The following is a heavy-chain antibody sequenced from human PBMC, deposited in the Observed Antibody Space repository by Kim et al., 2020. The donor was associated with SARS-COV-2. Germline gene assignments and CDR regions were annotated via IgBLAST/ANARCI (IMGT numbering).Heavy chain of an antibody. CDR3: ARGTLGSCSGHSCYPIDY. V-gene: IGHV3-23*01. D-gene: IGHD2-15*01. J-gene: IGHJ4*02. CDR1: GFTFNTHA. CDR2: VTGNGIDT. Sequence: GGSLRLSCTASGFTFNTHAMNWVRQTPGKGLEWVSIVTGNGIDTYYPDSVKGRFTTSRDNSKNTVYLQMNSLRAEDTAVYYCARGTLGSCSGHSCYPIDYWGQGTLVTVSS.